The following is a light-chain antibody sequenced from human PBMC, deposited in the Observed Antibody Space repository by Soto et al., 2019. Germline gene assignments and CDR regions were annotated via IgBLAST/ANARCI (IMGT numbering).Light chain of an antibody. CDR2: EVN. V-gene: IGLV2-14*01. Sequence: QSVLTQPASVSGSPGQSISLSCGGTSTDVGSHNYVSWYQQHPGKAPKLIIFEVNNRPSGVSHRFSGSKSGNTASLTISDLQGEDEADYYCSSYTTNNTVVFGGGTQLTVL. CDR3: SSYTTNNTVV. CDR1: STDVGSHNY. J-gene: IGLJ2*01.